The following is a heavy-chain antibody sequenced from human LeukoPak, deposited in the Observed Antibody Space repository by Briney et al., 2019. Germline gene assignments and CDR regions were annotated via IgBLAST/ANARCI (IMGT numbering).Heavy chain of an antibody. J-gene: IGHJ3*02. CDR1: GFTFSSYA. CDR3: AKCSATCYANAFDI. Sequence: PGGSLRLSCAASGFTFSSYAMSWVRQAPGKGLEWVSAISGSGSDTEYADSVKGRFTISRDNSKTTLYLQMSSLRVEDTGVYYCAKCSATCYANAFDIWGQGTMVTVSS. V-gene: IGHV3-23*01. CDR2: ISGSGSDT. D-gene: IGHD2-2*01.